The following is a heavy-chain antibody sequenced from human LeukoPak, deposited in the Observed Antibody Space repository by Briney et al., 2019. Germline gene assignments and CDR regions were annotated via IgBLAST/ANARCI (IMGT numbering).Heavy chain of an antibody. CDR3: ARGREYYGSGRFYYYGMDV. CDR1: GGSFRGYY. V-gene: IGHV4-34*01. Sequence: SETLSLTCAVYGGSFRGYYWSWIRQPPGKGLEWIGEINHSGSTNYNPSLKSRVTISVDTSKNQFSLKLSSVTAADTAVYYCARGREYYGSGRFYYYGMDVWGQGTTVTVSS. J-gene: IGHJ6*02. D-gene: IGHD3-10*01. CDR2: INHSGST.